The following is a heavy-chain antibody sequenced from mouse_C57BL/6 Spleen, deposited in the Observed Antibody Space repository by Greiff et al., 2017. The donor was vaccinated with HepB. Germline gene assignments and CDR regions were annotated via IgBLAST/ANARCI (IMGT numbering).Heavy chain of an antibody. V-gene: IGHV1-59*01. CDR3: ERGEIYYDYDAAWFAY. CDR1: GYTFTSYW. D-gene: IGHD2-4*01. Sequence: VQLQQPGAELVRPGTSVKLSCKASGYTFTSYWMHWVKQRPGQGLEWIGVIDPSDSYTNYNQKFKGKATLTVDTSSSTAYMQLSSLTSEDSAVYYCERGEIYYDYDAAWFAYWGQGTLVTVSA. J-gene: IGHJ3*01. CDR2: IDPSDSYT.